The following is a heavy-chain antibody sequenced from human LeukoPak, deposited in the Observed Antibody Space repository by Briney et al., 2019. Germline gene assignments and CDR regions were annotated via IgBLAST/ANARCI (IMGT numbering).Heavy chain of an antibody. CDR1: GGSISSINHH. D-gene: IGHD3-22*01. CDR3: ARAVGGTYYYDSSGPFDL. J-gene: IGHJ2*01. Sequence: SETLSLTCTVSGGSISSINHHWGWLRQSPGKDLEWIGSIYNGRTTFSNPSLNSRVTISIVTSKNQFSLQLNSVTAADTAVYYCARAVGGTYYYDSSGPFDLWGRGTLVTVSS. V-gene: IGHV4-39*01. CDR2: IYNGRTT.